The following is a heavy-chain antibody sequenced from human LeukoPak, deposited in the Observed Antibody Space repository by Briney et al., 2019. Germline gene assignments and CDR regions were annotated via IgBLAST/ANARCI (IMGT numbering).Heavy chain of an antibody. CDR2: IYTSGST. V-gene: IGHV4-4*09. Sequence: SETLSLTCTVSGGSMSSFYWSWIRQPPGKGLEWIGDIYTSGSTNYNPSFKSRVTISVDTSEKKFSLKLTSVTAADTAVYYCSRSGPYYYMDVWGKGTTVTVSS. CDR1: GGSMSSFY. CDR3: SRSGPYYYMDV. J-gene: IGHJ6*03.